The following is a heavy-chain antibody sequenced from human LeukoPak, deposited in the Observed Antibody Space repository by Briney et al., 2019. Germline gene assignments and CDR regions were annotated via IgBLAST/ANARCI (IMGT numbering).Heavy chain of an antibody. J-gene: IGHJ4*02. CDR3: AKDIWSDGITFGGGLFDY. V-gene: IGHV3-9*01. Sequence: PGGSLRLSCAASGFTFDDYAMHWVRQAPGKGLEWVSGISWNSGSIGYADSVKGRFTISRDNAKNSLYLQMNSLRAEDTALYYCAKDIWSDGITFGGGLFDYWGQGTLVTVSS. CDR1: GFTFDDYA. D-gene: IGHD3-16*01. CDR2: ISWNSGSI.